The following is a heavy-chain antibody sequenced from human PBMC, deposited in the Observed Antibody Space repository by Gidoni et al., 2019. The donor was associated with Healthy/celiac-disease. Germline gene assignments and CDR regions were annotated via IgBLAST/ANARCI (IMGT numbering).Heavy chain of an antibody. V-gene: IGHV3-53*01. CDR2: IYSGGST. CDR1: GFTVSSNY. Sequence: GESGGGLIQPGGSLRLSCAASGFTVSSNYMSWVRQAPGKGLEWVSVIYSGGSTYYADSVKGRFTISRDNSKNTLYLQMNSLRAEDTAVYYCARDGGLVDILTGYYVPDVWGQGTTVTVSS. J-gene: IGHJ6*02. CDR3: ARDGGLVDILTGYYVPDV. D-gene: IGHD3-9*01.